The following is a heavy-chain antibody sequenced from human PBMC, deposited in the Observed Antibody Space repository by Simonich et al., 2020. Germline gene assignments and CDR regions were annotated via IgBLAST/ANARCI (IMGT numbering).Heavy chain of an antibody. D-gene: IGHD2-15*01. CDR2: ISAYNGNT. J-gene: IGHJ4*02. V-gene: IGHV1-18*01. Sequence: QVQLVQSGAEVKKPGASVKVSCKASGYTFTSYGISWVRQAPGQGLEWMGWISAYNGNTNYAQKLQGRVTMPTDTATSTAYMELRSLRSDDTAVYYCARASRGTWWYYYFDYWGQGTLVTVSS. CDR3: ARASRGTWWYYYFDY. CDR1: GYTFTSYG.